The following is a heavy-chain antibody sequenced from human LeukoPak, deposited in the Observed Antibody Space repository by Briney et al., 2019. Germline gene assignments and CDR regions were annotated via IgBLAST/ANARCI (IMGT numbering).Heavy chain of an antibody. V-gene: IGHV1-2*02. CDR1: GYTFTDYY. CDR3: AKDLRYSSSWTSRWFDP. D-gene: IGHD6-13*01. J-gene: IGHJ5*02. CDR2: INPNSGGT. Sequence: ASVKVACKASGYTFTDYYMHWVRQAPGQGLEWMGWINPNSGGTNYAQTFQGRVTMTRDTSINTAYMELRRLRPDDTAVYYCAKDLRYSSSWTSRWFDPWSQGTLVTVSA.